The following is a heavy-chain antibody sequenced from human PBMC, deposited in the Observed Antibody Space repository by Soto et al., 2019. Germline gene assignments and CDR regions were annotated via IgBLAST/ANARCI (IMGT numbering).Heavy chain of an antibody. D-gene: IGHD3-22*01. V-gene: IGHV4-39*01. Sequence: PSETLSLTCTVSGGSISSSSYYWGWIRQPPGKGLEWIGSIYYSGSTYYNPSLKSRVTISVDTSKNQFSLNLSSVTAADTAVYYCARLGDYYQAFDYWGQGTLVTVSS. CDR1: GGSISSSSYY. CDR3: ARLGDYYQAFDY. CDR2: IYYSGST. J-gene: IGHJ4*02.